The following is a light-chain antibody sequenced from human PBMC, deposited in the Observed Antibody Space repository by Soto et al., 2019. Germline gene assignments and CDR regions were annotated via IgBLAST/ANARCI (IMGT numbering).Light chain of an antibody. CDR1: SSDVGSYNR. CDR3: SSYTISSTYV. V-gene: IGLV2-18*02. CDR2: DVN. Sequence: QSVLTQPPSVSGSPGQSVAISCTGTSSDVGSYNRVSWYQQPRGTAPKLMIYDVNNRPSGVPDRFSGSKSGNTASLTISGLQAEDEADYYCSSYTISSTYVFGTGTKVTGL. J-gene: IGLJ1*01.